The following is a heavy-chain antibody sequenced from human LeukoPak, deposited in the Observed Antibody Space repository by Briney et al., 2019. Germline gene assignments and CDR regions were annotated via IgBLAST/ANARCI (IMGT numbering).Heavy chain of an antibody. CDR1: GFTFSSYA. CDR3: AKTTAGYSSGRYPGWPVDY. V-gene: IGHV3-23*01. Sequence: PGGSLRLSCAASGFTFSSYAMSWVRQAPGKGLEWVSGISGSGGDTYFADSVKGRFTISRDNSKNTVFLQMDSLRDEDTAVYHCAKTTAGYSSGRYPGWPVDYWGQGTLVTVSS. CDR2: ISGSGGDT. D-gene: IGHD6-19*01. J-gene: IGHJ4*02.